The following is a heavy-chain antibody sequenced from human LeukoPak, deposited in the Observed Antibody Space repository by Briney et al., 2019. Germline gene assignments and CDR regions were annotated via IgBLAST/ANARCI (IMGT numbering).Heavy chain of an antibody. CDR3: ARVQRGPRAGAFDI. CDR1: GGSISSSSYY. J-gene: IGHJ3*02. D-gene: IGHD2-2*01. CDR2: IYYSGST. Sequence: SETLPLTCTVSGGSISSSSYYWGWIRQPPGKGLEWIGSIYYSGSTYYNPALKSRVTISVDTSKNQFSLKLSSVTAADTAVYYCARVQRGPRAGAFDIWGQGTMVTVSS. V-gene: IGHV4-39*01.